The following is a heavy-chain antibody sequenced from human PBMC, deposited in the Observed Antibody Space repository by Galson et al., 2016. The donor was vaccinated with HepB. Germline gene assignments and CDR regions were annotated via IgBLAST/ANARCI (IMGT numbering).Heavy chain of an antibody. CDR1: GDSISSYY. D-gene: IGHD5-18*01. CDR3: ARESMGDTVMALYYFVS. J-gene: IGHJ4*02. V-gene: IGHV4-59*01. Sequence: SETLSLTCTVSGDSISSYYWSWIRQPPGKGLEWIGYISYSGSTNYIPSLKSRVTISVDTSRNPFYLKLSSVTAADTAVYSCARESMGDTVMALYYFVSWGQGTLVTVSS. CDR2: ISYSGST.